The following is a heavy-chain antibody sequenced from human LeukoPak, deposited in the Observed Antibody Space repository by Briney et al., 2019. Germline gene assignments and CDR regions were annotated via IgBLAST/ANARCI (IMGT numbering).Heavy chain of an antibody. CDR3: ARSGLSSSWYPYYYGMDV. D-gene: IGHD6-13*01. J-gene: IGHJ6*02. Sequence: GASVKVSCKASGYTFTDFYIHWVRQAPGQGLEYMGWINPNSGGTNYAQKFQGRVTMTRDTSISTAYMELSNLRSEDTAVYYCARSGLSSSWYPYYYGMDVWGQGTTVTVSS. CDR1: GYTFTDFY. V-gene: IGHV1-2*02. CDR2: INPNSGGT.